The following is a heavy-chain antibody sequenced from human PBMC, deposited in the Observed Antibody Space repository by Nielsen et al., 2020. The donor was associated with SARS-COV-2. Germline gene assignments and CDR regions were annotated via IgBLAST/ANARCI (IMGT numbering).Heavy chain of an antibody. D-gene: IGHD5-18*01. V-gene: IGHV4-59*13. Sequence: SETLSLTCPLSAGSISSYYWSWIRQPPGKGLEWIGYIYYSGSTNYNPSLKSRVTISVDTSKNQFSLKLSSVTAADTAVYYCARAERGYSYGHYYYGMDVWGQGTTVTVSS. CDR3: ARAERGYSYGHYYYGMDV. J-gene: IGHJ6*02. CDR2: IYYSGST. CDR1: AGSISSYY.